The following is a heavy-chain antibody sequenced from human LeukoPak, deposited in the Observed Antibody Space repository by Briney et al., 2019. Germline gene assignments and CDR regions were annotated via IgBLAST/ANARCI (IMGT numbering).Heavy chain of an antibody. CDR2: ISSSGGNT. CDR3: AKNYGSGTYYNYFDS. D-gene: IGHD3-10*01. Sequence: GGSLRLSCAASGFTFSTYVKSWVRQAPGKGLEWVSGISSSGGNTFYADSVKGRFTISRDNSENTLYLQINSLRAEDTAVFYCAKNYGSGTYYNYFDSWGQGTLVTVSS. J-gene: IGHJ4*02. CDR1: GFTFSTYV. V-gene: IGHV3-23*01.